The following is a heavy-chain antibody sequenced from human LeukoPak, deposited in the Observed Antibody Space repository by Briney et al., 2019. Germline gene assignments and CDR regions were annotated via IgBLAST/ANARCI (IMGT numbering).Heavy chain of an antibody. D-gene: IGHD1-26*01. CDR3: ARDRGSYQRPPFDY. CDR2: INPNSGGT. V-gene: IGHV1-2*02. J-gene: IGHJ4*02. Sequence: ASVKVSCKASGYTFTGYYMHWVRQAPGQGLEWMGWINPNSGGTNYAQKFQGRVTMTRDTSISTAYMELSRLRSDDTAVYYCARDRGSYQRPPFDYWAQGTRFTVSS. CDR1: GYTFTGYY.